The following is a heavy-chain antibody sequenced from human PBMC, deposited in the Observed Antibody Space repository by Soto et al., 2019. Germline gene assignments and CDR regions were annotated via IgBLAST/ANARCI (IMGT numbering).Heavy chain of an antibody. CDR3: AKPTVVTRDYFDY. J-gene: IGHJ4*02. CDR1: GFTFSSYA. V-gene: IGHV3-23*01. Sequence: EVQLLESGGGLVQPGGSLRLSCAASGFTFSSYAMSWVRQAPGKGLEWVSAISGSGGSTYYADSVKGRFTISRDNSKNTLYLQMNSLRAEDTTVYYCAKPTVVTRDYFDYWGQGTLVTVSS. D-gene: IGHD4-17*01. CDR2: ISGSGGST.